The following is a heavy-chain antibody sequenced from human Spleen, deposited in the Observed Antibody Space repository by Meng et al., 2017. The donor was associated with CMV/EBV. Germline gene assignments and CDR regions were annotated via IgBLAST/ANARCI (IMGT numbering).Heavy chain of an antibody. CDR2: RYHSGST. J-gene: IGHJ2*01. D-gene: IGHD2-2*01. CDR1: DYY. Sequence: DYYWSPIRQLPGKGLEWSRYRYHSGSTYYNPSPKCRFTISVYTSKSHLSLTLRSVTPPDTAVYFCPTAGMPCGPHRPCYRRCYFDLWGRGTLVTVSS. CDR3: PTAGMPCGPHRPCYRRCYFDL. V-gene: IGHV4-30-4*08.